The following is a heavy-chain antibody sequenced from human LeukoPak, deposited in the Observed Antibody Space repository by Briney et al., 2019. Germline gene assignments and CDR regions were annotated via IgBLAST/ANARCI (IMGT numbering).Heavy chain of an antibody. CDR2: ISYDGSNK. Sequence: GRSLRLSCAASGFTFSSYGMRWVRQAPGKGLEWVAVISYDGSNKYYADSVKGRFTISRDNSKNTLYLQMNSLRAEDTAVYYCAKPKTAYGDYPNSFDYWGQGTLVTVSS. V-gene: IGHV3-30*18. D-gene: IGHD4-17*01. CDR1: GFTFSSYG. CDR3: AKPKTAYGDYPNSFDY. J-gene: IGHJ4*02.